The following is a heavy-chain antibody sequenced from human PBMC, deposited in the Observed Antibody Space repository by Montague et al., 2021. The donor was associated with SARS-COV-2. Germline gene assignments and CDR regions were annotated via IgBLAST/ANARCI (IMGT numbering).Heavy chain of an antibody. CDR1: GFTFSSYA. CDR2: ISYDGSNK. Sequence: SLRLSCAASGFTFSSYAMHWVRQAPGKGLEWVAVISYDGSNKYYADSVKGRFTISRDNSKNTLYLQMNSLRAKDTAVYYCARVLGGYYGMDVWGQGTTVTVSS. V-gene: IGHV3-30-3*01. CDR3: ARVLGGYYGMDV. D-gene: IGHD2/OR15-2a*01. J-gene: IGHJ6*02.